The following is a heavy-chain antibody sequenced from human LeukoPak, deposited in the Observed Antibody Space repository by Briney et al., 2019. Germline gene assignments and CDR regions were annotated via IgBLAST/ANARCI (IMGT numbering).Heavy chain of an antibody. J-gene: IGHJ4*02. V-gene: IGHV3-11*04. D-gene: IGHD3-3*01. CDR3: VRKGTYDSWEGSDF. CDR1: GFHFRKYY. CDR2: ISRSGQTS. Sequence: GGSLRLSCETSGFHFRKYYMSWIRQAPGKGLEWVSYISRSGQTSTYRNSVKGRFTISRDNAKNVFHLQMNSLRADDSGLYYCVRKGTYDSWEGSDFWGQGTLVTVSS.